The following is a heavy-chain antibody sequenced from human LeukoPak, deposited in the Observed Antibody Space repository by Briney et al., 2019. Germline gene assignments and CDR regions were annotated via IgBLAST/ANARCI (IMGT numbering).Heavy chain of an antibody. V-gene: IGHV5-51*01. J-gene: IGHJ4*02. D-gene: IGHD5-18*01. Sequence: GEALQISCKGSGYIFTSYWIGWVRQMPGKGLEWMGIIYPGDSDTRYSPSFQGQVTISADKSISTAYLQWSSLKASDTAMYYCARRYTAMAGTGYYFDYWGQGTLVTVSS. CDR1: GYIFTSYW. CDR3: ARRYTAMAGTGYYFDY. CDR2: IYPGDSDT.